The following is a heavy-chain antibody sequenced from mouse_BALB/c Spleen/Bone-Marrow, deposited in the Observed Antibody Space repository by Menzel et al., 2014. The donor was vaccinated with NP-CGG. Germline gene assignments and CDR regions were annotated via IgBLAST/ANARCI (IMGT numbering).Heavy chain of an antibody. CDR1: GFTFSSYG. CDR3: ARKGWLLFDY. V-gene: IGHV5-6-5*01. D-gene: IGHD2-3*01. J-gene: IGHJ2*01. CDR2: ISGGGST. Sequence: VQLKESGGGLVKPGGSLKLSCAASGFTFSSYGMSWVRQTPEKRLEGVASISGGGSTYYPDNVKGRFTISRDNARNILYLQMSGLRSEDTAMYYCARKGWLLFDYWGQGTTLTVSS.